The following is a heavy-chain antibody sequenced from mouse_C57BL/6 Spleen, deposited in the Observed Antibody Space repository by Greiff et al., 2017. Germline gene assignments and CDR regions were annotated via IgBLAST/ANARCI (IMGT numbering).Heavy chain of an antibody. D-gene: IGHD2-1*01. V-gene: IGHV1-54*01. CDR2: IIPGSGGT. Sequence: VQLQQSGAELVRPGTSVKVSCKASGYAFTNYLIEWVKQRPGQGLEWIGVIIPGSGGTNYNEKFKGKATLTADKSSSTAYMQLSSLTSEDSAVYFCARWDDGNSGDYWGQGTSVTVSS. CDR3: ARWDDGNSGDY. CDR1: GYAFTNYL. J-gene: IGHJ4*01.